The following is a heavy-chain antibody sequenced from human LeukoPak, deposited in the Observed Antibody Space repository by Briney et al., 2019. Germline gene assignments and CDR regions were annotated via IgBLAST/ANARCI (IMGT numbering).Heavy chain of an antibody. CDR1: GFTFSRYA. V-gene: IGHV3-23*01. CDR3: ARKGLGSSRDQNMDL. D-gene: IGHD6-13*01. Sequence: GGSLRLPCSAPGFTFSRYAMRRLRHAPGKGAEWIATISIHGGRTYYADSVKGRFTVSRDTPKNTLYLQMNSLRAEDTAVYYCARKGLGSSRDQNMDLWGKVTKDTVTS. J-gene: IGHJ6*03. CDR2: ISIHGGRT.